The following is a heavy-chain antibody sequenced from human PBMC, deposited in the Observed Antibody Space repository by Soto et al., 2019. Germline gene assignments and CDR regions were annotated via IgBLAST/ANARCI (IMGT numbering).Heavy chain of an antibody. CDR1: GGSLNSGGYY. V-gene: IGHV4-31*11. J-gene: IGHJ4*02. Sequence: QVQLQESGPGLVKPSQTLSLTCAVSGGSLNSGGYYWSWIRQRPGKGLEWIGYMYYSGSPYYNPSPRSRLTMSIENSKNHFSLKLSSVTAADTAVYYCARGNYGDPYYFDYWGQGILVTVSS. CDR3: ARGNYGDPYYFDY. CDR2: MYYSGSP. D-gene: IGHD4-17*01.